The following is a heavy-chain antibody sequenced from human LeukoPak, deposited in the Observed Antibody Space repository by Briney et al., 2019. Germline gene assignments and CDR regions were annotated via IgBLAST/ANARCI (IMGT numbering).Heavy chain of an antibody. CDR3: ARGRTCSSTSCYRDSSGYGAFDI. J-gene: IGHJ3*02. V-gene: IGHV5-51*01. CDR2: IYPGDSDT. CDR1: GYSFTTHW. D-gene: IGHD2-2*01. Sequence: GESLKISCKASGYSFTTHWIGWVRQMPGKGLEWMGIIYPGDSDTRYSPSFQGHVTISADKSISTAYLQWSSLKASDTAMYYCARGRTCSSTSCYRDSSGYGAFDIWGQGTMVTVSS.